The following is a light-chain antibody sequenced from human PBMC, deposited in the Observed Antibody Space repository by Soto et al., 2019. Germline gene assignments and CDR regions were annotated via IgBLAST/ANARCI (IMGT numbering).Light chain of an antibody. Sequence: QSVLTQPPSASVTPVQRVTISCSGSGSNIGSHDVYWYQHLPGTAPKVLIYRNDQRPSGVPDRFSASRSGTSASLAISGLRSEDEADYYCVAWDDSLSGRVFGGGTKLTVL. CDR1: GSNIGSHD. CDR3: VAWDDSLSGRV. V-gene: IGLV1-47*02. J-gene: IGLJ3*02. CDR2: RND.